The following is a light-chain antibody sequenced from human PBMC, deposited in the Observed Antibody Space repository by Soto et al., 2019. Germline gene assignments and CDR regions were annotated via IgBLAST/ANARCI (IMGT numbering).Light chain of an antibody. CDR3: QQRSKRPPIT. CDR2: DAS. J-gene: IGKJ5*01. Sequence: TNSPAPLSLSHGERATFSCSTSQSVTTDLAWYQQKPGQAPRILIYDASNRATGIPSRFSGSGSGTDFTRTISSLEPEDFAVYYCQQRSKRPPITSGQRTGLEIK. CDR1: QSVTTD. V-gene: IGKV3-11*01.